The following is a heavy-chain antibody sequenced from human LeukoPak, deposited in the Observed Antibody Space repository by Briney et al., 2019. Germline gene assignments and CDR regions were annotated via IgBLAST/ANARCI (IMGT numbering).Heavy chain of an antibody. D-gene: IGHD3-3*01. J-gene: IGHJ5*02. Sequence: PGGSLRLSCAASGFTFSSYGMHWARQAPGKGLEWVAVIWYDGSNKYYADSVKGRFTISRDNSKNTLYLQMNSLRAEDTAVYYCARGSGGYYDFWSDYGDNWFDPWGQGTLVTVSS. CDR3: ARGSGGYYDFWSDYGDNWFDP. V-gene: IGHV3-33*01. CDR1: GFTFSSYG. CDR2: IWYDGSNK.